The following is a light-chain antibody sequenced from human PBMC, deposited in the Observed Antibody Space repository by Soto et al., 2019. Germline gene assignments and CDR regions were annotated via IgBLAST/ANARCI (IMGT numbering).Light chain of an antibody. J-gene: IGLJ2*01. CDR1: SNDVGGYNY. CDR2: EVI. V-gene: IGLV2-14*01. CDR3: TSYTTSSTVL. Sequence: QSALTQPAYVSGSRGQSITISCTGSSNDVGGYNYVSWYQHHPGKAPQLMIYEVIYRPSGVSDRFSGSKSGNTASLTISGLQADDEADYYCTSYTTSSTVLFGGGTKLTGL.